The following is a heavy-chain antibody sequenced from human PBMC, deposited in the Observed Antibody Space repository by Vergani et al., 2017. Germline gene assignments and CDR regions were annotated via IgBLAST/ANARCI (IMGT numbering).Heavy chain of an antibody. V-gene: IGHV6-1*01. CDR3: ASEXYSLAATHLYYYYYMDV. CDR1: GDSVSSNSAA. J-gene: IGHJ6*03. CDR2: TYYRSKWYN. Sequence: QVQLQQSGPGLVKPSQTLSLTCAISGDSVSSNSAAWNWIRQSPSRGLEWLGRTYYRSKWYNDYAVSVKSRITINPDTSKNQFSLQLNSVTPEDTAVYYCASEXYSLAATHLYYYYYMDVWGKGTTVTVSS. D-gene: IGHD2-15*01.